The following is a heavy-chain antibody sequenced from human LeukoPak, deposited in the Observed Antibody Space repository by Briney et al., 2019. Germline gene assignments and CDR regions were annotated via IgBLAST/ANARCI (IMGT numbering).Heavy chain of an antibody. D-gene: IGHD4-23*01. Sequence: ASVKVSCKASGYTFTSYGISWVRQAPGQGLEWMGWISAYNGNTNYAQKLQGRVTMTEDTSTDTAYMELSSLRSEDTAVYYCATRPDSYTVVTPFDYWGQGTLVTVSS. CDR1: GYTFTSYG. CDR3: ATRPDSYTVVTPFDY. V-gene: IGHV1-18*01. J-gene: IGHJ4*02. CDR2: ISAYNGNT.